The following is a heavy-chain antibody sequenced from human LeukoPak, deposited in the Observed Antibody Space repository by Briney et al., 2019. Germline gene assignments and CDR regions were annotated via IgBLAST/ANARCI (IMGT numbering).Heavy chain of an antibody. CDR3: AKDINVALAPAFYI. CDR1: GFTFDDYA. Sequence: GRSLRLSCAASGFTFDDYAMHWVRQAPGKGLEWVSGISWNSGSIGYADSVKGRFTISRDHAKNSLYLQMNSLRAEDMALYYWAKDINVALAPAFYIWGEGTMVTVSS. J-gene: IGHJ3*02. V-gene: IGHV3-9*03. CDR2: ISWNSGSI.